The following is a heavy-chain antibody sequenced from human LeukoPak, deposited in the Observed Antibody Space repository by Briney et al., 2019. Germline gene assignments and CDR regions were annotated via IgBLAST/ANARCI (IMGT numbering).Heavy chain of an antibody. J-gene: IGHJ4*02. Sequence: GSLRLSCAASGFTFSSYAMHWVRQAPGKGLEWVSYISSSSSTIYYADSVKGRFTISRDNAKNSLYLQMNSLRAEDTAVYYCARDDFDYWGQGTLVTVSS. CDR2: ISSSSSTI. CDR1: GFTFSSYA. CDR3: ARDDFDY. V-gene: IGHV3-48*01.